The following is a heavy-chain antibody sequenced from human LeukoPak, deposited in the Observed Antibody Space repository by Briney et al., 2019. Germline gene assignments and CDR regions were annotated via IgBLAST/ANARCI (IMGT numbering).Heavy chain of an antibody. V-gene: IGHV1-69*13. Sequence: ASVKVSCKASGGTFSNYAISWVRQAPGQGLEWMGGIIPIFGTANYAQKFQGRVTITADESTSTAYMELSSLRSEDTAVYYCARRLYYYDSSGHDAFDIWGQGTMVTVSS. CDR1: GGTFSNYA. D-gene: IGHD3-22*01. CDR3: ARRLYYYDSSGHDAFDI. CDR2: IIPIFGTA. J-gene: IGHJ3*02.